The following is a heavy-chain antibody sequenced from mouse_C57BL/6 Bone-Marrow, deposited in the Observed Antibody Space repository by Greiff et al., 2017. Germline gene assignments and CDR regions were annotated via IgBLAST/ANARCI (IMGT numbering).Heavy chain of an antibody. D-gene: IGHD2-1*01. CDR2: IWRGGST. Sequence: VQLQQSGPGLVQPSQSLSITCTVSGFSLTSYGVHWVRQSPGKGLEWLGVIWRGGSTDYNAAFMSRLSITKDNSKSQVFFKMNSLQADDTAIYXCAKGAYGNYLNFDYWGQGTTLTVSS. J-gene: IGHJ2*01. CDR3: AKGAYGNYLNFDY. V-gene: IGHV2-5*01. CDR1: GFSLTSYG.